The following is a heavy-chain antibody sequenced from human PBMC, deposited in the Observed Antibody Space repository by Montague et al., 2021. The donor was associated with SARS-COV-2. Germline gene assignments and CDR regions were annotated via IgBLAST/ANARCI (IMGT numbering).Heavy chain of an antibody. D-gene: IGHD3-16*01. CDR1: GASISSRSYY. CDR3: ARGGTYHYGMDV. Sequence: SETLSLTCTVSGASISSRSYYWGWIRQPPGKGLEWIGFKYYSGSTNYNPSLKSRVTIFIDKSKNHFSLQLGSVTAADTAVYYCARGGTYHYGMDVWGQGTTVAVSS. J-gene: IGHJ6*02. V-gene: IGHV4-39*02. CDR2: KYYSGST.